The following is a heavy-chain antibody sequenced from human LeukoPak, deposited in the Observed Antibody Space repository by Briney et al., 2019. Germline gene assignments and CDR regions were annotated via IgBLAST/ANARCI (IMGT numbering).Heavy chain of an antibody. CDR1: GGSISSSSYY. CDR3: ARDLGYCSGGGCYGYMDV. CDR2: IYYSGST. V-gene: IGHV4-39*07. J-gene: IGHJ6*03. D-gene: IGHD2-15*01. Sequence: SETLSLTCTVSGGSISSSSYYWGWIRQPPGKGLEWIGSIYYSGSTYYNPSLKSRVTISVDTSKNQFSLKLSSVTAADTAMYYCARDLGYCSGGGCYGYMDVWGKGTTFTVSS.